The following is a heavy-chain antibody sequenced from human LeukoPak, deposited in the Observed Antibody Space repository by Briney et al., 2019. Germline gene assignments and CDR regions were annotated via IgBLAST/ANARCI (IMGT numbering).Heavy chain of an antibody. Sequence: SGGSLRLSCAASGFTFSSYGMHWVRRAPGKGLEWVAVISYDGSNKYYAGSVKGRFTISRDNSKNTLYLQMNSLRAEDTAVYYCAKGSYYDSSGYYYGRDWGQGTLVTVSS. CDR1: GFTFSSYG. V-gene: IGHV3-30*18. CDR2: ISYDGSNK. J-gene: IGHJ4*02. D-gene: IGHD3-22*01. CDR3: AKGSYYDSSGYYYGRD.